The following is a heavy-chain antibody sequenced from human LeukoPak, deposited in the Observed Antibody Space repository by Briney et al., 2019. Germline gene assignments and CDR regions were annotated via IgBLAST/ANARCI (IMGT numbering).Heavy chain of an antibody. CDR1: GFTFSSYW. J-gene: IGHJ1*01. CDR3: ATYSSLNAREFQY. V-gene: IGHV3-7*01. CDR2: INQDGGEK. Sequence: PGGSLRLSCAASGFTFSSYWMSWVRQAPGKGLEWVANINQDGGEKYYVDSVKGRFTIFRDNAKNSLYLQMNSLRAEDTAVYYCATYSSLNAREFQYWGQGTLVTVSS. D-gene: IGHD3-22*01.